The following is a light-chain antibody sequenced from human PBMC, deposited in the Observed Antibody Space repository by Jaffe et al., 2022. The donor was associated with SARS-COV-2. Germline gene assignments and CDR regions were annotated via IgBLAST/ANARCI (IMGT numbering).Light chain of an antibody. CDR3: QQSYSTPRT. CDR2: AAS. V-gene: IGKV1-39*01. J-gene: IGKJ2*01. Sequence: DIQMTQSPSSLSASVGDRVTITCRASQSISSHLNWYQQKPGKAPNLLIYAASSLQSGVASRFSGSGSGTDFTLTISSLQPEDFATYYCQQSYSTPRTFGQGTKLEIK. CDR1: QSISSH.